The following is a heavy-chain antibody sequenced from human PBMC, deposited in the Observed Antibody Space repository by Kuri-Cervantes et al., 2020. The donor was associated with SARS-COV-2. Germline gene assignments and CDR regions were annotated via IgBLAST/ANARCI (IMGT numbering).Heavy chain of an antibody. CDR3: ARDMTFDEYGDYFYYYMDV. CDR2: ITTTETT. D-gene: IGHD3-16*01. J-gene: IGHJ6*03. V-gene: IGHV3-66*03. Sequence: GGSLRLSCTASGFTFSNYRMIWVRLAPGKGLEWVSVITTTETTYCPDSVRGRFTVSRDNSKNTLYLEMDGLRPEDTAVYYCARDMTFDEYGDYFYYYMDVWGKGTTVTVSS. CDR1: GFTFSNYR.